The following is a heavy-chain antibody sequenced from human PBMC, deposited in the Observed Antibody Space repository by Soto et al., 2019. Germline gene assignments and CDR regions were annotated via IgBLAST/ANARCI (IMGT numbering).Heavy chain of an antibody. CDR1: GFTFGASA. CDR2: VSHDGRNT. D-gene: IGHD3-22*01. Sequence: GFTFGASALQWVRQASGKGLEWVAVVSHDGRNTHYADSVKGRFTISRDSSKNTVSLEMTSLRAEDTAVYYCAKTLYYYDSSGYQWGQGTLVTVSS. J-gene: IGHJ4*02. CDR3: AKTLYYYDSSGYQ. V-gene: IGHV3-30-3*02.